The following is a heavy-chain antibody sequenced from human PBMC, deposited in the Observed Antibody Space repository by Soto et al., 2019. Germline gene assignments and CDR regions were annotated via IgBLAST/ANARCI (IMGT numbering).Heavy chain of an antibody. CDR1: GFTFNTYG. CDR3: AIDGQYRNIEDN. V-gene: IGHV3-33*05. Sequence: QVQLGESGGGVVQPGSSLRLSCAASGFTFNTYGMHWVRQAPGKGLEWVAFISNDGSNNHYADSVKGRFTISIYNSKNTLYLQMNSLRAEDTAVYHCAIDGQYRNIEDNGGQGTLVTVSS. D-gene: IGHD2-15*01. CDR2: ISNDGSNN. J-gene: IGHJ4*02.